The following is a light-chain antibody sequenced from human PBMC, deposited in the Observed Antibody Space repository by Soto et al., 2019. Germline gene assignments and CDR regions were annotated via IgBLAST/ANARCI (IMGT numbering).Light chain of an antibody. CDR2: HAS. Sequence: SPVILSVSPGETAPLSCRASESVTRNLAWYQHMPGQAPSLLVFHASVRATGIPDRFSGSGSGTEFSLTISNLQSEDFAVYFCQQYNDWPPITFGQGTRLEIK. CDR1: ESVTRN. V-gene: IGKV3-15*01. CDR3: QQYNDWPPIT. J-gene: IGKJ5*01.